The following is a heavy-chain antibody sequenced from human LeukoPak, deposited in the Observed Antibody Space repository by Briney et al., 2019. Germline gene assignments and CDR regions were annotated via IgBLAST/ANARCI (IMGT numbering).Heavy chain of an antibody. J-gene: IGHJ4*02. CDR2: VTSSGGST. CDR1: RFTFSTYA. Sequence: GGSLRLSCAASRFTFSTYAMSWVRQAPGKGLEWVSTVTSSGGSTYYTDSVKGRFTISRDNAKNSLYLQMNSLRAEDTALYYCAKDRYDILTGPPDYWGQGTLVTVSS. V-gene: IGHV3-23*01. D-gene: IGHD3-9*01. CDR3: AKDRYDILTGPPDY.